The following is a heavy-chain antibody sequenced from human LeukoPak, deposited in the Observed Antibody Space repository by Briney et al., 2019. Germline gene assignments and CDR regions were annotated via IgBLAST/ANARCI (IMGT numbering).Heavy chain of an antibody. D-gene: IGHD5-18*01. Sequence: HAGRSLRLSWAASGFTFRSYAMSWDRQPPGKWLDGAAAISGNGGRTFYADTVKGRFTFSRHETMDTLYLPLTSVRAHATAVSYCAKKSGYSYGYSDYWGQGTLVTVSS. J-gene: IGHJ4*02. CDR1: GFTFRSYA. CDR3: AKKSGYSYGYSDY. CDR2: ISGNGGRT. V-gene: IGHV3-23*01.